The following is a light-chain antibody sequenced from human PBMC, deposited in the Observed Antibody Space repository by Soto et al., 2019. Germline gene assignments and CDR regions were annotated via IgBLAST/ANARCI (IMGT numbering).Light chain of an antibody. CDR1: QSISMY. CDR2: AAS. Sequence: DIQVTHYPSSLSASVGDRVTITCLESQSISMYLNWYQQKPGKAPKLLIYAASSLQSGVPSRFSGSGSGTDFTLTISSLQPEDFATYYCQQSYSTPPWTFGQGTKVDI. CDR3: QQSYSTPPWT. V-gene: IGKV1-39*01. J-gene: IGKJ1*01.